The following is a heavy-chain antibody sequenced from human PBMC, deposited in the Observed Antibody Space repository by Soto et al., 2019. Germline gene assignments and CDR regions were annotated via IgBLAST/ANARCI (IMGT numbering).Heavy chain of an antibody. V-gene: IGHV1-18*04. CDR3: ASDTPYNYASSAYPLFDY. Sequence: QVQLVQSGTEVKKPGASVKVSCKASGYTVTNYGISWVRQAPGQGLEWMGWISAFNGDTKFAQNLQGRVTLTTDTSTSTAYMELRSLRSDDTAVYYFASDTPYNYASSAYPLFDYWGQGTLVTVSS. J-gene: IGHJ4*02. CDR2: ISAFNGDT. CDR1: GYTVTNYG. D-gene: IGHD3-22*01.